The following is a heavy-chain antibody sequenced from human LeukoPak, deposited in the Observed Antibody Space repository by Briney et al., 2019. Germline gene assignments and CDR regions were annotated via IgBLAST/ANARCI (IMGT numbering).Heavy chain of an antibody. CDR1: GYTFTGYY. D-gene: IGHD3-16*01. CDR2: INPNSGGT. CDR3: ARSLLGDNGMDV. V-gene: IGHV1-2*02. J-gene: IGHJ6*02. Sequence: RASVKVSCKASGYTFTGYYMHWVRQAPGQGLEWMGWINPNSGGTNYAQKFQGRVTMTRDTSISTAYMELSRLRSDDTAVYYCARSLLGDNGMDVWGQGTTVTVSS.